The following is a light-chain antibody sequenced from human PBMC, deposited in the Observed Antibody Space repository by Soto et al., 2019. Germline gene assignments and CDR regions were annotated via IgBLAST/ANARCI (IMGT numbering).Light chain of an antibody. J-gene: IGKJ1*01. CDR2: GAS. Sequence: EIVLTQSPCTLSLSPGERATLSCRASQSVSYNYLAWYQQKPGQAPRLLIYGASSTATGIPDRVSGSGSGTDFTLTISRLEPEDFAMYYCQHYGSSPRTFGQGTKVDIK. CDR3: QHYGSSPRT. CDR1: QSVSYNY. V-gene: IGKV3-20*01.